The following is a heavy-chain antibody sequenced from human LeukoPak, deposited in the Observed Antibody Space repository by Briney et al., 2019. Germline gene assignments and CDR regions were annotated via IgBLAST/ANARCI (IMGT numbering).Heavy chain of an antibody. CDR2: ISAYNGNT. CDR1: GYTFTSYG. D-gene: IGHD2-15*01. J-gene: IGHJ4*02. Sequence: ASVKVSCKASGYTFTSYGISWVRQAPGQGLEWMGWISAYNGNTNYAQKLQGRVAMTTDTSTSTAYMELRSLRSDDTAVYYCARGSAHCSGGSCYFDYWGQGTLVTVSS. CDR3: ARGSAHCSGGSCYFDY. V-gene: IGHV1-18*01.